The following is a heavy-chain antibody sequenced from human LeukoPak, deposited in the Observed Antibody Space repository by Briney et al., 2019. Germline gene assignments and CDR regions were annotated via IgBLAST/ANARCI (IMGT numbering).Heavy chain of an antibody. V-gene: IGHV1-69*13. CDR2: IIRIFGTA. CDR3: ARGNLGYYDFWSGYPGMDV. Sequence: ASVKVSCKASGGAFSSYAISWVRQAPGQGLEWMGGIIRIFGTANYAQKFQGRVTITADESTSTAYMELSSLRSEDTAVYYCARGNLGYYDFWSGYPGMDVWGKGITVTVSS. D-gene: IGHD3-3*01. CDR1: GGAFSSYA. J-gene: IGHJ6*03.